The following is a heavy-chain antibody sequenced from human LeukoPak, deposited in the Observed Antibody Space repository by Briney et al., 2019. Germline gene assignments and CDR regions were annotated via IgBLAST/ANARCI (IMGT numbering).Heavy chain of an antibody. CDR3: VSSMYNSSTF. CDR2: IDSDGSET. D-gene: IGHD6-6*01. V-gene: IGHV3-74*01. Sequence: PGGSLRLSCAASGFTFSTYWMHWVRQAPGKGLVWVSRIDSDGSETSYAGSVKGRFTISRDNAKNTVYLQMNSLRVEDTAVYYCVSSMYNSSTFWGQGTLVTVSS. J-gene: IGHJ4*02. CDR1: GFTFSTYW.